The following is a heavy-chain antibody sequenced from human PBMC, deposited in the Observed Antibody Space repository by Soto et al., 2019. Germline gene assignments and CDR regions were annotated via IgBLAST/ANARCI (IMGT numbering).Heavy chain of an antibody. CDR2: INHSGST. D-gene: IGHD1-7*01. J-gene: IGHJ4*02. Sequence: PSETLSLTCAVYGGSFSGYYWSWIRQPPGKGLEWIGEINHSGSTNYNPSLKSRVTISVDTSKNQFSLKLSSVTAADTAVYYCARGGSALPSYNWNYLPSRLTPKYYFDYWGQGTLVTVSS. CDR1: GGSFSGYY. V-gene: IGHV4-34*01. CDR3: ARGGSALPSYNWNYLPSRLTPKYYFDY.